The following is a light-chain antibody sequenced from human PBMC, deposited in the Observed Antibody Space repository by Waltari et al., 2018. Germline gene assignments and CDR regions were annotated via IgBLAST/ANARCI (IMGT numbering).Light chain of an antibody. Sequence: QSALTQPASVSASPGESITISCTATSSDVGDFNSVSWYQQHPGKAPIFMIYDVSNRPSGVSHRFSGSKSGNTASLTISGLQAEDEAVYYCSSFTTSSTLLFGGGTKLTVL. CDR2: DVS. V-gene: IGLV2-14*03. CDR1: SSDVGDFNS. CDR3: SSFTTSSTLL. J-gene: IGLJ2*01.